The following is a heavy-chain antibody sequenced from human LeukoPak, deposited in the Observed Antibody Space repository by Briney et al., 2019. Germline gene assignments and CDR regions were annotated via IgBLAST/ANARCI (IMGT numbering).Heavy chain of an antibody. J-gene: IGHJ3*02. CDR2: INPNSGGT. Sequence: ASVKVSCKASGYTFTAYYIHWVRQAPGQGLEWMGWINPNSGGTNYAQKFQGRVTMTRDTSISTAYMELSRLRSDDTAVYYCARKFTRGGDSDAFDIWGQGTMVTVSS. CDR1: GYTFTAYY. D-gene: IGHD2-21*02. V-gene: IGHV1-2*02. CDR3: ARKFTRGGDSDAFDI.